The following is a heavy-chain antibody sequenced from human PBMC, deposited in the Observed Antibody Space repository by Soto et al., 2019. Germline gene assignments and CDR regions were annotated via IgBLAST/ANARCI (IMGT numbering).Heavy chain of an antibody. CDR3: ARDMSGGSSWYEFDS. Sequence: LSLTCTISGASIRSSYWSWVRQPPGRGLEWIGYVYYTGTTNSNPSLKSRVTISADTSKNLFSLKVVSVTPADTAVYFCARDMSGGSSWYEFDSWGLGTLGTV. J-gene: IGHJ4*02. CDR1: GASIRSSY. D-gene: IGHD6-13*01. CDR2: VYYTGTT. V-gene: IGHV4-59*01.